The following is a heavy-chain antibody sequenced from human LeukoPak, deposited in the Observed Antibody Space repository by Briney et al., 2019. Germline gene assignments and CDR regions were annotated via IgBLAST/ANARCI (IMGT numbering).Heavy chain of an antibody. CDR1: GFTFSTYW. D-gene: IGHD1-26*01. J-gene: IGHJ4*02. Sequence: GGSLRLSCAASGFTFSTYWMSWVRQAPGKGLDCVANIKQDGSEKYYVDSVKGRFTISRDNARNSLYLQMNNLRAEDTAVYYCASQKVGATDYWGQGTLVTVSS. V-gene: IGHV3-7*01. CDR2: IKQDGSEK. CDR3: ASQKVGATDY.